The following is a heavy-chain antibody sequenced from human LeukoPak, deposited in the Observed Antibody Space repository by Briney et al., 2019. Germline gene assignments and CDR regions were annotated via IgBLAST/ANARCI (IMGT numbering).Heavy chain of an antibody. V-gene: IGHV1-69*13. Sequence: ASVKVSCKASGGTFSSYAISWVRQAPGQGLEWMGGIIPIFGTVNYAQKFQGRVTITAYESTSTAYMELSSLRSEDTAVYYCASVVLELPWFDPWGQGTLATVSS. CDR3: ASVVLELPWFDP. D-gene: IGHD1-26*01. J-gene: IGHJ5*02. CDR1: GGTFSSYA. CDR2: IIPIFGTV.